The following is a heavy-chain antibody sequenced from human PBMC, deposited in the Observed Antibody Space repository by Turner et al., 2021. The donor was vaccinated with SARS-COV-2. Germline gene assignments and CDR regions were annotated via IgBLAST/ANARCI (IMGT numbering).Heavy chain of an antibody. D-gene: IGHD6-13*01. CDR2: IYYSGST. Sequence: QLQLQESGPGLVKPSETLSRTCPVSGGSISSSSCYWGWIRQPPGKGLEWIGSIYYSGSTYYDPSLKSRVTISVDTSKNQFSLKLSSVTAADTAVYYCATLVARQLVKAGWYFDLWGRGTLVTVSS. V-gene: IGHV4-39*01. CDR3: ATLVARQLVKAGWYFDL. CDR1: GGSISSSSCY. J-gene: IGHJ2*01.